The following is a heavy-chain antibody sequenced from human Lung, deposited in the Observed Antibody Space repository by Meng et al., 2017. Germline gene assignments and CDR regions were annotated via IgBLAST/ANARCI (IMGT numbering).Heavy chain of an antibody. CDR3: ARGRVVVAATPSDY. CDR2: ISSSST. D-gene: IGHD2-15*01. V-gene: IGHV3-21*01. J-gene: IGHJ4*02. CDR1: VFTFSSYS. Sequence: EVQLVESGGGLVKPGGYLRLSCAASVFTFSSYSMNWVRQAPGKGLEWVSSISSSSTYADSVKGRFTISRDNAKNSLYLQMNSLRAEDTAVYYCARGRVVVAATPSDYWGQGTLVTVSS.